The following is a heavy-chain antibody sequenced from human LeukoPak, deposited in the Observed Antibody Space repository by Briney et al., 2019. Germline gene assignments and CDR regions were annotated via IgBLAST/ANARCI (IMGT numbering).Heavy chain of an antibody. Sequence: PGGSLTLSCAASGFTFSSYSMAWVRQAPGKGLEWVSIISGSSGATFYADSVKGRFTISRDNSKNTLYLEMSSLRAEDTAVYYCAKEGDRGFVVADYFDYWGQGTLVTVSS. V-gene: IGHV3-23*01. CDR3: AKEGDRGFVVADYFDY. J-gene: IGHJ4*02. D-gene: IGHD2-15*01. CDR1: GFTFSSYS. CDR2: ISGSSGAT.